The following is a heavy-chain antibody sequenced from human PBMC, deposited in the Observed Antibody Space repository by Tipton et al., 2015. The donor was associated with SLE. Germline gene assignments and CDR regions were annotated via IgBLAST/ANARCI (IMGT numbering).Heavy chain of an antibody. CDR1: GGSISSSSYY. Sequence: TLSLTCTVSGGSISSSSYYWSWVRQPPGKGLEWIGEIYHSGSTNYNPSLKSRVTISVDKSKNQFSLKLSSVTAADTAVYYCASLDLRWYFDYWGQGTLVTVSS. V-gene: IGHV4-4*02. D-gene: IGHD4-23*01. J-gene: IGHJ4*02. CDR3: ASLDLRWYFDY. CDR2: IYHSGST.